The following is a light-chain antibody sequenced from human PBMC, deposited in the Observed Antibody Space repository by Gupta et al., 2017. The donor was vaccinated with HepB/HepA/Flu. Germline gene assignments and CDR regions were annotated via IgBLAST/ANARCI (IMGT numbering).Light chain of an antibody. CDR3: QVFDPSTSHYV. CDR2: DDS. J-gene: IGLJ1*01. Sequence: SNVLTQPPSVSVAPGETATITCAGNNIGRKSVHWYQQKSGQAPILVVYDDSDRPSRIPERFSGSNSDNAATLTISRVEAGDEADYYCQVFDPSTSHYVFGGGTKVTVL. V-gene: IGLV3-21*02. CDR1: NIGRKS.